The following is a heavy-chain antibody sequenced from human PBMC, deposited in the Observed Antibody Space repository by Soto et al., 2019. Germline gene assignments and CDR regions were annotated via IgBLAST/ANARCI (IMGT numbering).Heavy chain of an antibody. CDR3: TRGRYCLTGRCFPNWFDS. CDR1: GDSISNLDYF. J-gene: IGHJ5*01. D-gene: IGHD7-27*01. Sequence: SETLSLTCSVSGDSISNLDYFWAWIRQPPGQALEYIGYIYKSATTYYNPSFESRVAISVDTSKSQFSLNVTSVTAADTAVYFCTRGRYCLTGRCFPNWFDSWGQGALVTVSS. CDR2: IYKSATT. V-gene: IGHV4-30-4*01.